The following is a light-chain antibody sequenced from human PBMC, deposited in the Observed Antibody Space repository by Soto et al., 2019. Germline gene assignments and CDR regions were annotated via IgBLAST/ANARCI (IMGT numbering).Light chain of an antibody. CDR1: PSVSGSP. J-gene: IGKJ1*01. Sequence: DIVLMQSPGTLSLSPGERASLSCRASPSVSGSPLAWYQHKPGQAPRLLIYGASKRATGSPDRFSGSGSGTDFTLTISRLEPEDFAVYYCQQYGASPWTFGQGSKVEIK. V-gene: IGKV3-20*01. CDR2: GAS. CDR3: QQYGASPWT.